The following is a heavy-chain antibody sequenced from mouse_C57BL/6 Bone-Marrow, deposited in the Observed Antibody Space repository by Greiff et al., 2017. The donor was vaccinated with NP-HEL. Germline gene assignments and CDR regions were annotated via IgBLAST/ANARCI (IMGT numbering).Heavy chain of an antibody. CDR3: ARSRHYSYYFDY. J-gene: IGHJ2*01. D-gene: IGHD2-12*01. CDR1: GYTFTSYW. V-gene: IGHV1-69*01. Sequence: QVQLQQPGAELVMPGASVKLSCKASGYTFTSYWMHWVKQRPGQGLEWIGEIDPSDSYTNYNQKFKGKSTLTVDKSSSTAYMQLSSLTSEDSAVYYCARSRHYSYYFDYGGQGTTLTVSS. CDR2: IDPSDSYT.